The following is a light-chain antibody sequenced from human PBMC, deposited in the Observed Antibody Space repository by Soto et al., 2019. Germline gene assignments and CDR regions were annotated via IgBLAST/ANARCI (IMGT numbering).Light chain of an antibody. Sequence: EIVMTQSPATLSVSPGERATFSCRASQSVSSNLAWYQQKPGQAPRLLIYGASIRATGIPARFSGSGSGTEFTLTISTLQSEDFAIYYCQQYKSWPPLTFGGGTKVE. J-gene: IGKJ4*01. CDR2: GAS. CDR3: QQYKSWPPLT. CDR1: QSVSSN. V-gene: IGKV3-15*01.